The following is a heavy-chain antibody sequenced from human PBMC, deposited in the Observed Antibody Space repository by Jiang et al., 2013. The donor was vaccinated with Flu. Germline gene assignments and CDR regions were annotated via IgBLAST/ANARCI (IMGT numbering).Heavy chain of an antibody. V-gene: IGHV3-23*01. J-gene: IGHJ4*02. Sequence: SCAASGFTFSTYAMSWVRQAPGKGLEWVSAISDSGGSTYYADSVKGRFTISRDNSENTLYLQMNSLRAEDTALYYCAKNTQVGTGLFYFDYWGQGTLVTVSS. CDR1: GFTFSTYA. CDR3: AKNTQVGTGLFYFDY. CDR2: ISDSGGST. D-gene: IGHD3/OR15-3a*01.